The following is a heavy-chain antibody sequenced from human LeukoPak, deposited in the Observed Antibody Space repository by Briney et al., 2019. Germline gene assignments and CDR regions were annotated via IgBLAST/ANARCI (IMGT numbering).Heavy chain of an antibody. V-gene: IGHV5-51*01. D-gene: IGHD3-10*01. CDR2: IYPRDSEI. CDR1: GYSFTDYW. Sequence: GESLKISLKGSGYSFTDYWIAWVRQMPGQGLEWMGLIYPRDSEIRNSPSFQGQVTISADNSINTAYLQWSTLKASDTAIYYCASLSRITMVRGAMDAWGQGTPVTVSS. J-gene: IGHJ6*02. CDR3: ASLSRITMVRGAMDA.